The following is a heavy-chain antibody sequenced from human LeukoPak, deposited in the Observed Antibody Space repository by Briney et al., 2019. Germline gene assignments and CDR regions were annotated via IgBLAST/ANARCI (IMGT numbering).Heavy chain of an antibody. CDR2: ISWDGGST. Sequence: GGSLRLSCAASGFTFDDYTMHWVRQAPGKGLEWVSLISWDGGSTYYADSVKGRFTISRDNGKNSLYLQMNSLRTEDTALYYCAKDLFPYSSGWEVFDYWGQGTLVTVSS. D-gene: IGHD6-19*01. V-gene: IGHV3-43*01. CDR3: AKDLFPYSSGWEVFDY. CDR1: GFTFDDYT. J-gene: IGHJ4*02.